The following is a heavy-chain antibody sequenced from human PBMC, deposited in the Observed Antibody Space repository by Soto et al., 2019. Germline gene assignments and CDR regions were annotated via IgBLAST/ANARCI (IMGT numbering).Heavy chain of an antibody. Sequence: PSETLSLTCSVSGGSITSNYWSWIRQPPGKGLEWIGYIHYSGSTNYNPSLKSRVTISVDTSRNQFSLKLTSVTAADTAVYYCAGSPYYYYMDFWGKGTTVPVSS. V-gene: IGHV4-59*01. CDR3: AGSPYYYYMDF. J-gene: IGHJ6*03. CDR1: GGSITSNY. CDR2: IHYSGST.